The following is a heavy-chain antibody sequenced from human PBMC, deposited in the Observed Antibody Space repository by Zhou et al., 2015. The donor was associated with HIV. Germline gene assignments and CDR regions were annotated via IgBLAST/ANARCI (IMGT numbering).Heavy chain of an antibody. Sequence: EVQLVESGGGLVQPGGSLRLSCAASGFTFSSYAMHWVRQAPGKGLEYVSAISSNGGSTYYANSVKGRFTISRDNSKNTLYLQMGSLRAEDMAVYYCARGGPGGIVVVPAALSGALGYWGQGTLVTVSS. J-gene: IGHJ4*02. CDR2: ISSNGGST. D-gene: IGHD2-2*01. CDR1: GFTFSSYA. V-gene: IGHV3-64*01. CDR3: ARGGPGGIVVVPAALSGALGY.